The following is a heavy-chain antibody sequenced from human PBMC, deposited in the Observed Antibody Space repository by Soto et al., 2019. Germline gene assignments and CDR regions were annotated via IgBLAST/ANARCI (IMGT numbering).Heavy chain of an antibody. Sequence: EVQLVESGGGLVQPGGSLRLSCAASEFTFSGRSVHWVRQAPGKGLVWVSGIDKVGTASTYADSVKGRFTSSRDNAKNTVYLQMNSLRVEDTAVYDGARGWFGPDVWGKGTTVTVSS. CDR1: EFTFSGRS. CDR2: IDKVGTAS. J-gene: IGHJ6*03. D-gene: IGHD3-10*01. CDR3: ARGWFGPDV. V-gene: IGHV3-74*01.